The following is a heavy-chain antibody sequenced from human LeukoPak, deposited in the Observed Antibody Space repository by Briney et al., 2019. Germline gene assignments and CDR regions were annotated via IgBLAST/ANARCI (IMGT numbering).Heavy chain of an antibody. J-gene: IGHJ4*02. CDR1: GGSISSGDYS. CDR3: TRAETY. Sequence: PSETLSLTCTVSGGSISSGDYSWNWVRQHPGKGLEWIGHIYFSGSTSYNPSLKSRVTISLDTSKNQFSLKLSSVTAADTAVYYCTRAETYWGQGTLVTVSS. CDR2: IYFSGST. V-gene: IGHV4-31*03.